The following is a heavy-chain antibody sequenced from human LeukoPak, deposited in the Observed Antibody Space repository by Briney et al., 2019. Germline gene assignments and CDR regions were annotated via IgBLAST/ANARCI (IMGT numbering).Heavy chain of an antibody. J-gene: IGHJ6*03. CDR1: GFTFSSFD. CDR3: ARGPPRGKYYYMDV. D-gene: IGHD1-1*01. CDR2: IGTASDT. Sequence: GGSLRLSCAASGFTFSSFDMHWVRQPTGQALEWVSTIGTASDTYYPGSVEGRFTLSRDNAKNSLYLQMHSLTAGDTAVYYCARGPPRGKYYYMDVWGKGTTVTVSS. V-gene: IGHV3-13*01.